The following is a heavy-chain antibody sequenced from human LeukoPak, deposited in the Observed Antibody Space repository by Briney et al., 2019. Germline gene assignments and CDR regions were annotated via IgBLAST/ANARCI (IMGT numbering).Heavy chain of an antibody. Sequence: SETLSLTCTVSGGSISSYYWSWIRQPAGKGLEWIGRIYSSGSTNYNPSLKSRVTMSVDTSKSQFSLNLSSVTAADTAVYYCAREVGQYSSGWLSSEFYFDYWGQGTLVTVSS. CDR2: IYSSGST. CDR1: GGSISSYY. V-gene: IGHV4-4*07. CDR3: AREVGQYSSGWLSSEFYFDY. J-gene: IGHJ4*02. D-gene: IGHD6-19*01.